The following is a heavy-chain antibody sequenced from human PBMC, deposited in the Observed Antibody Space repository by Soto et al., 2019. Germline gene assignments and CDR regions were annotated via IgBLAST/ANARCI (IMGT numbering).Heavy chain of an antibody. CDR1: GFTFSSYA. V-gene: IGHV3-23*01. CDR3: AKGSYCSSTSCPEMAFDY. CDR2: ISGSGGST. J-gene: IGHJ4*02. Sequence: GGSLRLSCAASGFTFSSYAMSWVRQAPGKGLEWVSAISGSGGSTYYADSVKDRFTISRDNSKNTLYLQMNSLRAEDTAVYYCAKGSYCSSTSCPEMAFDYWGQGTLVTVSS. D-gene: IGHD2-2*01.